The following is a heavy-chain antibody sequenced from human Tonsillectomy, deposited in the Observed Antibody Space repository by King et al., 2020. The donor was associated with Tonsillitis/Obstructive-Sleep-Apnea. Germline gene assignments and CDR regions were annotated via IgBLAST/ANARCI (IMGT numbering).Heavy chain of an antibody. Sequence: VQLVESGGGLVQAGGSLRLSCAASGFTVSSNYMSWVRQAPGKELEWCTSIYSGGTTYYADAVKGSFTRSRDNSTNTLYLQMSSLRAEYTAVYYCARLLRYFDPWYFDLWGRGTLVTVSS. J-gene: IGHJ2*01. D-gene: IGHD3-9*01. CDR1: GFTVSSNY. V-gene: IGHV3-66*01. CDR2: IYSGGTT. CDR3: ARLLRYFDPWYFDL.